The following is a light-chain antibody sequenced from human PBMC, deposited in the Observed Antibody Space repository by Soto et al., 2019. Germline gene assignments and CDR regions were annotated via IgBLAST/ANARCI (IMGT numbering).Light chain of an antibody. CDR1: QSISNW. CDR3: QQYNRYPLA. CDR2: RAS. Sequence: DIQMTQSPSTLSASIGDRVIITCRASQSISNWLAWYQQKPGKAPKVLISRASTLESGVPSRFSGSGSGTEFTLTIRSLQPDDFATYYCQQYNRYPLAFGPGTKVDIK. J-gene: IGKJ3*01. V-gene: IGKV1-5*03.